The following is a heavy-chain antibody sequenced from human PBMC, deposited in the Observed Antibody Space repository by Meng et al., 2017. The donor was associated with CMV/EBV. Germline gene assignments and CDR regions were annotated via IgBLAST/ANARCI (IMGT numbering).Heavy chain of an antibody. CDR2: INWNGDST. J-gene: IGHJ4*02. Sequence: GESLKISCAASGFTFDDYGMSWVRQAPGKGLEWVSGINWNGDSTGYADSVKGRFTISRDNAKKSLYLQMNSLRAEDTALYYCAREVGAIDYWGQGTLVTVSS. CDR3: AREVGAIDY. V-gene: IGHV3-20*04. CDR1: GFTFDDYG. D-gene: IGHD1-26*01.